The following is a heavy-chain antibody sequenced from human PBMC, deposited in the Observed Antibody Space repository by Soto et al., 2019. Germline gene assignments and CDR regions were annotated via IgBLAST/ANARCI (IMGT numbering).Heavy chain of an antibody. D-gene: IGHD1-7*01. CDR3: ARERLELRYYYGMDV. Sequence: GGSLRLSCAASGFTFSSYAMSWVRQAPGKGLEWVSAISGSGGSTYYADSVKGRFTISRDNSKNTLYLQMNSLRAEDTAVYYCARERLELRYYYGMDVWGQGTTVTVSS. CDR1: GFTFSSYA. V-gene: IGHV3-23*01. CDR2: ISGSGGST. J-gene: IGHJ6*02.